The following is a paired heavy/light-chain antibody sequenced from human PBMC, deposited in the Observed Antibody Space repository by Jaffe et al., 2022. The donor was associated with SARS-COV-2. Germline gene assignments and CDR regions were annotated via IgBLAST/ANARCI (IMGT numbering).Heavy chain of an antibody. CDR1: GYSFSSHW. D-gene: IGHD6-19*01. V-gene: IGHV5-51*01. CDR2: IYPGDSDT. J-gene: IGHJ4*02. CDR3: ARGALPHVAVAGFFDY. Sequence: EVQLVQSGAEVKKPGESLKISCMGSGYSFSSHWIGWVRQMPGKGLEWMGIIYPGDSDTRYSPSFQGQVTFSVDKSISTAYLQWSSLKASDTAMYYCARGALPHVAVAGFFDYWGQGTLVTVSS.
Light chain of an antibody. CDR3: QQYGSSPRT. V-gene: IGKV3-20*01. CDR2: GIS. Sequence: EIVLTQSPGTLSLSPGERATLSCRASQSVSSSYLAWYQQKPGQAPRLLIYGISSRATGIPDRFSGSGSGTDFTLTISRLEPEDFAVYYCQQYGSSPRTFGQGTKLEIK. J-gene: IGKJ2*01. CDR1: QSVSSSY.